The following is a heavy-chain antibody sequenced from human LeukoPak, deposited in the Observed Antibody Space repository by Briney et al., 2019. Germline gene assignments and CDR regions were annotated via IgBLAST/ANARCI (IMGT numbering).Heavy chain of an antibody. V-gene: IGHV3-74*01. CDR1: GFTFSSYW. CDR3: ARVSLQLVRAFDI. D-gene: IGHD6-13*01. Sequence: PGGSLRLSCAASGFTFSSYWMHWVRQAPGKGLVWVSRINSDGSSTSYADSVKGRFTISRDNAKNTLYLQMNSLRAEDTAVYYCARVSLQLVRAFDIWGQGTMVTVSS. CDR2: INSDGSST. J-gene: IGHJ3*02.